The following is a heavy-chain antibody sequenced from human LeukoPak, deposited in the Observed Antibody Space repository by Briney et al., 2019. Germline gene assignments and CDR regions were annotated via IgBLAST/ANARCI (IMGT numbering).Heavy chain of an antibody. Sequence: GGSLRLSCAASGFTFSKAWMSWVRQAPGKGLVWVSRINSDGSSTSYADSVKGRFTITRDKAKNTVYLQMNSLRAEDTAVYYCARRLVGATTGEFDYWGQGTLVTVSS. CDR3: ARRLVGATTGEFDY. J-gene: IGHJ4*02. V-gene: IGHV3-74*01. CDR2: INSDGSST. CDR1: GFTFSKAW. D-gene: IGHD1-26*01.